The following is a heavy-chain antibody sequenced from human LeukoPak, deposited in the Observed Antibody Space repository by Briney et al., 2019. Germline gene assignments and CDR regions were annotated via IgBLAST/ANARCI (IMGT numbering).Heavy chain of an antibody. Sequence: GGSLRLSCAASEFTFSSYSMNWVRQTPGKGLEWVSYISSSSSTIYYADSVRGRFTISRDNAKSSLYLQMNSLRAEDTAVYYCARSGEFPYYFDYWGQGTLVTVSS. V-gene: IGHV3-48*01. CDR3: ARSGEFPYYFDY. J-gene: IGHJ4*02. D-gene: IGHD2-15*01. CDR2: ISSSSSTI. CDR1: EFTFSSYS.